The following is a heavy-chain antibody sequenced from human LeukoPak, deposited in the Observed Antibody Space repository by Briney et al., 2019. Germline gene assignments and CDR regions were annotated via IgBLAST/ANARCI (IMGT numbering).Heavy chain of an antibody. CDR2: ISSSGSTI. CDR3: ASGRDIAVAGPGGYFDY. J-gene: IGHJ4*02. Sequence: SGGSLRLSCAASGFTFSSYEMNWVRQAPGKGLEWVSYISSSGSTIYYADYVKGRFTISRDNAKNSLFLQMNSLTAEDTAVYYCASGRDIAVAGPGGYFDYWGQGTLVTVSS. CDR1: GFTFSSYE. D-gene: IGHD6-19*01. V-gene: IGHV3-48*03.